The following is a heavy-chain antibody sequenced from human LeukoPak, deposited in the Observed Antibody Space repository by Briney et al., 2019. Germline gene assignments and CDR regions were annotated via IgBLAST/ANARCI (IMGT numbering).Heavy chain of an antibody. CDR3: ARIAPILDIVVVPAAIRVDYFDY. V-gene: IGHV3-53*01. D-gene: IGHD2-2*02. Sequence: GGSLRLSCAASGFTVSSNYMSWVRQAPGKGLEWVSVIYSGGSTYYADSVKGRFTISRDNSKNTLYLQMNSLRAEDTAVYYCARIAPILDIVVVPAAIRVDYFDYWGQGTLVTVSS. CDR2: IYSGGST. J-gene: IGHJ4*02. CDR1: GFTVSSNY.